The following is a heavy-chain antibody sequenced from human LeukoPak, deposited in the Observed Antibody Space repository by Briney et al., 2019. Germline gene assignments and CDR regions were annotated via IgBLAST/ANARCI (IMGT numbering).Heavy chain of an antibody. J-gene: IGHJ3*02. D-gene: IGHD1-14*01. Sequence: GGSPRLSSAPSGYSSSSFWIYWVRQVPGKGLGYVSRVNNEGTGRTYADSVKGRFTTSRDNAKNTVYLQMNSLRDEDTAVYYCARGGPNHAFDIWGQGTMVTVSA. CDR1: GYSSSSFW. CDR2: VNNEGTGR. V-gene: IGHV3-74*01. CDR3: ARGGPNHAFDI.